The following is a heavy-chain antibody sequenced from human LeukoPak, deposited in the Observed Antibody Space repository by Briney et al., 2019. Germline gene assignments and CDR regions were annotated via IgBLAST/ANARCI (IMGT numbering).Heavy chain of an antibody. Sequence: GSLRLSCAASGFTFSDYYMSWIRQAPGKGLEWVSYISSSSSYTNYADSVKGRFTISRDNAKNSLYLQMNSLRAEDTAVYYCARGPLYYYDSSGYFDSWGQGTLVTVSS. CDR1: GFTFSDYY. CDR2: ISSSSSYT. CDR3: ARGPLYYYDSSGYFDS. D-gene: IGHD3-22*01. J-gene: IGHJ4*02. V-gene: IGHV3-11*06.